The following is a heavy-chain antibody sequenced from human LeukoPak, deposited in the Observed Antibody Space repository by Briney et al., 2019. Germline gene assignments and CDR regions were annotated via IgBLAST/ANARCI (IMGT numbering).Heavy chain of an antibody. D-gene: IGHD2-15*01. J-gene: IGHJ5*02. CDR2: MNPISGNT. CDR1: GYTFTSYD. CDR3: ARGGDIVVVVAATDWFDP. Sequence: ASVKVSCKASGYTFTSYDINWVRQATGQGLEWMGWMNPISGNTGYAQKFQGRVTMTRNTSISTAYMELSSLRSEDTAVYYCARGGDIVVVVAATDWFDPWGQGTLVTVSS. V-gene: IGHV1-8*01.